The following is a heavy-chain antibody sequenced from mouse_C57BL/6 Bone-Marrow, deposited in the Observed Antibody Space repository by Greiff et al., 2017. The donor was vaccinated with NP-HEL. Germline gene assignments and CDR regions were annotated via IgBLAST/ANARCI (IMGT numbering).Heavy chain of an antibody. J-gene: IGHJ3*01. CDR3: ARGSNYGWFAY. CDR1: GFTFSDYG. D-gene: IGHD2-5*01. V-gene: IGHV5-17*01. CDR2: ISSGSSTI. Sequence: DVMLVESGGGLVKPGGSLKLSCAASGFTFSDYGMHWVRQAPEKGLEWVAYISSGSSTIYYADTVKGRFTISRDNAKNTLFLQMTSLRSEDTAMYYCARGSNYGWFAYWGQGTLVTVSA.